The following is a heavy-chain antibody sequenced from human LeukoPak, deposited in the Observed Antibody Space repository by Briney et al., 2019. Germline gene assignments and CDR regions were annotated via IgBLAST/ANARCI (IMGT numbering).Heavy chain of an antibody. CDR3: ASSGSYSFHAFDI. V-gene: IGHV4-39*07. CDR1: GGSVTSTYYY. Sequence: SETLSLTCTVSGGSVTSTYYYWGWIRQPPGKGLEWIGNIYNSGNTYYNPSLKGRVTKSLDTSKNQFSLTLTSVIAADTAVYYCASSGSYSFHAFDIWGQGTMVTVSS. J-gene: IGHJ3*02. D-gene: IGHD1-26*01. CDR2: IYNSGNT.